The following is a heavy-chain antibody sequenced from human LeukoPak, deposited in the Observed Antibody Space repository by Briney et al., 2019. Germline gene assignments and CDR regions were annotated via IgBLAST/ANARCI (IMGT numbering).Heavy chain of an antibody. Sequence: PGGSLRLSCAASGFTVSSNYMSWVRQAPGKGLEWVAFIRYDGSNKYYADSVKGRFTISRDNSKNTLYLQMNSLRAEDTAVYYCAKDLAAAGTRYFDYWGQGTLVTVSS. J-gene: IGHJ4*02. CDR1: GFTVSSNY. D-gene: IGHD6-13*01. V-gene: IGHV3-30*02. CDR3: AKDLAAAGTRYFDY. CDR2: IRYDGSNK.